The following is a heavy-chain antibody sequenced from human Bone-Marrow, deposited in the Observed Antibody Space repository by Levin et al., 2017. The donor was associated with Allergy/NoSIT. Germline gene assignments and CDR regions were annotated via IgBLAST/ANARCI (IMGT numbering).Heavy chain of an antibody. CDR3: VKDFSDWKYLVFFDF. Sequence: GGSLRLSCAASGFTFSNNAMSWVRQAPGKGLEWVSGIYSGGTTYHADSVKGRFTISRDNSKNTVYLQMNSLRDEDTAVYYCVKDFSDWKYLVFFDFWGQGTMVTVSS. J-gene: IGHJ3*01. D-gene: IGHD1-7*01. CDR2: IYSGGTT. CDR1: GFTFSNNA. V-gene: IGHV3-23*01.